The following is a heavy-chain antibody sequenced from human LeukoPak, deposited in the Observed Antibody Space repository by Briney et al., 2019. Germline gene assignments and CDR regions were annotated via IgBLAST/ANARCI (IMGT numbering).Heavy chain of an antibody. D-gene: IGHD6-6*01. J-gene: IGHJ5*02. CDR1: GYTFTGYY. CDR2: INPNSGGT. Sequence: ASVKVSCKASGYTFTGYYMHRVRQAPGQGLEGMGWINPNSGGTNYAQKFQGRVTMTRDTSISTAYMELSRLRSDDTAVYYCARDRSSSSLGWFDPWGQGTLVTVSS. V-gene: IGHV1-2*02. CDR3: ARDRSSSSLGWFDP.